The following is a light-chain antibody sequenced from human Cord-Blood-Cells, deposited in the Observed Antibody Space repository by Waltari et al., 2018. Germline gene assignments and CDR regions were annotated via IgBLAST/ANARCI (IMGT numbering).Light chain of an antibody. J-gene: IGKJ2*01. CDR3: QQCNNWPYT. Sequence: DIVTTHSPATLPVSPGQRATLTCRASQSVSSNLAWYQQKPGQAPRLLIYGASTRATGIPARFSGSGSGTEFTLTISSLQSEDFAVYYCQQCNNWPYTFGQGTKLEIK. CDR2: GAS. V-gene: IGKV3-15*01. CDR1: QSVSSN.